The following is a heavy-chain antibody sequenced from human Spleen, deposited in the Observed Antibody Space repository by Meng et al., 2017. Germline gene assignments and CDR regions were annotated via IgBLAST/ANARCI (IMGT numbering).Heavy chain of an antibody. D-gene: IGHD5-12*01. Sequence: SLKISCAASGFTVSHNYISWVRQAPGKGLEWVSGISWNSGNIGYEDSVKGRFTISRDNAKNSLYLQMNSLRAEDTALYYCAKDMGAVWWLRVLNYWGQGTLVTVS. CDR1: GFTVSHNY. CDR3: AKDMGAVWWLRVLNY. V-gene: IGHV3-9*01. J-gene: IGHJ4*02. CDR2: ISWNSGNI.